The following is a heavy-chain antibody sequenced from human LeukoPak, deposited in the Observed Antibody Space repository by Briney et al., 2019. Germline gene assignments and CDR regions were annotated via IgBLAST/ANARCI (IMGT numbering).Heavy chain of an antibody. CDR3: ARGAYGDK. D-gene: IGHD4-17*01. CDR1: GYTLTSYG. V-gene: IGHV1-18*01. CDR2: ISTQSGNT. Sequence: ASVKVSCKASGYTLTSYGINWMRQAPGQGLEWMGWISTQSGNTNYAHKVQGRLTLTTDRSTNTAYMELRSLRSDDTAVYYCARGAYGDKWGQGTMVTVSS. J-gene: IGHJ4*02.